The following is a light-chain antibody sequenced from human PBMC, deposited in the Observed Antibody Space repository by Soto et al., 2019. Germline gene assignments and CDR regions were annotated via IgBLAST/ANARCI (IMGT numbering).Light chain of an antibody. J-gene: IGLJ3*02. CDR1: SSDVGDYNY. V-gene: IGLV2-11*01. CDR2: DVS. Sequence: QPVLTQPRSVSGSHGQSVTISCTGTSSDVGDYNYVSWYQQYPGKAPKLMIYDVSKRPSGVPDRFSGSKSGNTASLTISGLQAEDEADYFCCSYAGSYTVVFGGGTKLTVL. CDR3: CSYAGSYTVV.